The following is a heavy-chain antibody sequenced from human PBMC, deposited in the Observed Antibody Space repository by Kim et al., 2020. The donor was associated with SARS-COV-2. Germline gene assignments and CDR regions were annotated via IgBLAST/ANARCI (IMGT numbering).Heavy chain of an antibody. J-gene: IGHJ3*02. D-gene: IGHD1-26*01. Sequence: AQKFQGRVTMTEDTSTDTAYMELSSLRSEDTAVYYCAGIVFELGSYAFDIWGQGTMVTVSS. V-gene: IGHV1-24*01. CDR3: AGIVFELGSYAFDI.